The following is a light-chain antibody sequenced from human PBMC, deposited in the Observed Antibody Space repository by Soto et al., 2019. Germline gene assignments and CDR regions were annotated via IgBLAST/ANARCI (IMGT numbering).Light chain of an antibody. CDR2: EGS. CDR1: SSDVGSYNL. CDR3: CSYARSSTVV. J-gene: IGLJ2*01. V-gene: IGLV2-23*01. Sequence: QSALTQPASVSGSPGQSIIISCTGTSSDVGSYNLVSWYQQHPGKAPKLMIYEGSKRPSGVSNRFSGSKSGNTASLTISGLQAEDEADYYCCSYARSSTVVFGGGTKLTVL.